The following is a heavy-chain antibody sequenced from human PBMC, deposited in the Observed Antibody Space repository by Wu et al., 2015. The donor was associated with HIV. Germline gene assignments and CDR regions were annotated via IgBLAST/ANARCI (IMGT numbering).Heavy chain of an antibody. D-gene: IGHD2/OR15-2a*01. CDR3: AREIIGAIGDYQHYGLDV. CDR2: INPLFGTT. Sequence: QVHLVQFGGEVKKPGSSVKVTCKASGDGFTSYAVSWVRQAPGQGLEWMGGINPLFGTTNYAQNFQGRVSITAGESTSTAYMEVSSLRSEDTAVYYCAREIIGAIGDYQHYGLDVWGQGTTVTVSS. CDR1: GDGFTSYA. V-gene: IGHV1-69*12. J-gene: IGHJ6*02.